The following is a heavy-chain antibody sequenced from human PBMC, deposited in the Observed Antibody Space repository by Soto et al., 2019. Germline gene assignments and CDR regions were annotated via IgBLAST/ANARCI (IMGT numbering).Heavy chain of an antibody. CDR2: INPSGGST. CDR3: ARDYTHSSSPDYYYGMDV. V-gene: IGHV1-46*01. CDR1: GYTFTSYY. Sequence: ASVKVSCKASGYTFTSYYMHWVRQAPGQGLEWMGIINPSGGSTSYEQKFQGRVTMTRDTSTSTVYMELSSLRSEDTAVYYCARDYTHSSSPDYYYGMDVWGQGTTVTVSS. J-gene: IGHJ6*02. D-gene: IGHD6-6*01.